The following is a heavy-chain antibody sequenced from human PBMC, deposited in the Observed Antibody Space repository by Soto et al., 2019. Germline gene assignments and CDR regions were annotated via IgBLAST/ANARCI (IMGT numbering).Heavy chain of an antibody. D-gene: IGHD3-3*01. V-gene: IGHV5-51*01. CDR1: GYNLSNYW. CDR2: IYPGDSDT. J-gene: IGHJ5*02. CDR3: ARHSQLRNNALYNWLDP. Sequence: PGASLKISCKGFGYNLSNYWIAWVRQITGKGLECMGNIYPGDSDTRYSPSFQGQVTISADKEISTGYRQWNSLNASDTAMYFCARHSQLRNNALYNWLDPWGQGTLIAFAS.